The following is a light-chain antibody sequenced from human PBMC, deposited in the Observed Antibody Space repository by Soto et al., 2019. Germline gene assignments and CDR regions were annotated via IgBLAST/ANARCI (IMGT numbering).Light chain of an antibody. CDR2: DAS. CDR1: QSVSNY. V-gene: IGKV3-11*01. Sequence: EIVLTQSPSILSLSPGERATLSCRASQSVSNYLAWYQQKPGQAPRLLIYDASNRATGIPARFSGSGSGTDLTLTISSLEPEDSAVYYCQHRSSWPFGQGTRLEIK. J-gene: IGKJ5*01. CDR3: QHRSSWP.